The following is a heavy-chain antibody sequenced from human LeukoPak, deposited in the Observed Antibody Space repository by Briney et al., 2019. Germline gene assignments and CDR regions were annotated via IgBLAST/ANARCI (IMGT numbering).Heavy chain of an antibody. CDR1: GFTFSNYG. CDR3: AKDGPYHDILTGYRRTSAYYFDY. J-gene: IGHJ4*02. D-gene: IGHD3-9*01. Sequence: GGSLRLSCAASGFTFSNYGMHWVRQAPGKGLEWVAFIRYDETYEYYGDSVKGRFTISRDKSKNTLNLQMNSLRAEDTAVYYCAKDGPYHDILTGYRRTSAYYFDYWGQGTLVTVSS. V-gene: IGHV3-30*02. CDR2: IRYDETYE.